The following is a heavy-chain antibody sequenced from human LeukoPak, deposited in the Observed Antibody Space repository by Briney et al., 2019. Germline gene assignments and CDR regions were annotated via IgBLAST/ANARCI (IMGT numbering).Heavy chain of an antibody. CDR3: AREAMSIYYYGMDV. V-gene: IGHV1-46*01. CDR1: GYTFTSYG. D-gene: IGHD3-3*02. CDR2: INPSGGST. Sequence: ASVKVSCKASGYTFTSYGINWVRQAPGQGLEWMGIINPSGGSTSYAQKFQGRVTMTRDTSTSTVYMELSSLRSEDTAVYYCAREAMSIYYYGMDVWGQGTTVTVSS. J-gene: IGHJ6*02.